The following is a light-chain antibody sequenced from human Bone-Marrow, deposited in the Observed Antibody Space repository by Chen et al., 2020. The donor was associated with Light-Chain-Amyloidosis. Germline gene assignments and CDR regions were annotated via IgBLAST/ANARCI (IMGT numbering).Light chain of an antibody. V-gene: IGLV3-25*03. CDR1: DLPTKY. J-gene: IGLJ2*01. CDR2: RDN. Sequence: SYELPQPPSVSVSPGQTARITCSGDDLPTKYAYWYQQKPGQAPVLVIHRDNERPSGMSERFSGCSSGTTATLTISGVQAADEADYHCQSADSSGTYEVIFGGGTKLTVL. CDR3: QSADSSGTYEVI.